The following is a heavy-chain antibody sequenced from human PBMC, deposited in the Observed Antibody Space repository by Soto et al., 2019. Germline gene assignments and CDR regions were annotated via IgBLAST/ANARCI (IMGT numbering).Heavy chain of an antibody. CDR3: ARNPRCGGDCFNWFDP. V-gene: IGHV1-69*01. Sequence: QVQLVQSGAEVKKPGSSVKVSCKASGGTFSSYAISWVRQAPGQGLEWMGGIIPIFGTANYAQKFQGRVTITTDESTSTAYMALSSLRSEDTAVYYCARNPRCGGDCFNWFDPWGQGTLVTVSS. D-gene: IGHD2-21*02. CDR2: IIPIFGTA. CDR1: GGTFSSYA. J-gene: IGHJ5*02.